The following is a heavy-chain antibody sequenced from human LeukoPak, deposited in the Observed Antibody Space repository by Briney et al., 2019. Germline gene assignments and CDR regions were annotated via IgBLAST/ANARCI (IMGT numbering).Heavy chain of an antibody. CDR1: GFTFDDYG. J-gene: IGHJ3*02. CDR2: INWNGGST. CDR3: AKGIVGVKDAFDI. D-gene: IGHD1-26*01. V-gene: IGHV3-20*04. Sequence: PGGSLRLSCAASGFTFDDYGMSWVRQAPGKGLEWVSGINWNGGSTGYAGSVKGRFTISRDNAKNSLYLQMNSLRAEDTAVYYCAKGIVGVKDAFDIWGQGTMVTVSS.